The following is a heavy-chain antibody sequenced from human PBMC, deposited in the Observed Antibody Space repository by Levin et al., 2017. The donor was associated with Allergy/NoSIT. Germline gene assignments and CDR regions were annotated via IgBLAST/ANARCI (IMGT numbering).Heavy chain of an antibody. CDR3: ARLLLKPSYYDYIWGSYRGDAFDI. CDR1: GYTFTSYD. Sequence: ASVKVSCKASGYTFTSYDINWVRQATGQGLEWMGWMNPNSGNTGYAQKFQGRVTMTRNTSISTAYMELSSLRSEDTAVYYCARLLLKPSYYDYIWGSYRGDAFDIWGQGTMVTVSS. J-gene: IGHJ3*02. V-gene: IGHV1-8*01. D-gene: IGHD3-16*02. CDR2: MNPNSGNT.